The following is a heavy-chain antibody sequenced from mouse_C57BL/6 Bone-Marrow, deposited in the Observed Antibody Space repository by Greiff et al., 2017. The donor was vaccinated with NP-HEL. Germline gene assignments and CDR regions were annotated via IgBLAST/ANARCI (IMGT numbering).Heavy chain of an antibody. CDR3: ARDSLYYWYFDV. Sequence: VQLKESGPELVKPGASVKISCKASGYAFSSSWMNWVKQRPGKGLEWIGRIYPGDGDTNYNGKFKGKATLTADKSSSTAYMQLSSLTSEDSAVYFCARDSLYYWYFDVWGTGTTVTVSS. D-gene: IGHD6-2*01. J-gene: IGHJ1*03. CDR1: GYAFSSSW. V-gene: IGHV1-82*01. CDR2: IYPGDGDT.